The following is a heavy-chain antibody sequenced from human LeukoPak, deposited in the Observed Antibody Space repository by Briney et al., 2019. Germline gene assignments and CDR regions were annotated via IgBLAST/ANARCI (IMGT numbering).Heavy chain of an antibody. J-gene: IGHJ4*02. CDR3: AKRGVVIRVILVGFHKEAYYFDS. CDR1: GITLSNYG. CDR2: LSASGGST. D-gene: IGHD3-10*01. V-gene: IGHV3-23*01. Sequence: GGSLRLSCAISGITLSNYGMSWVRQPPGKGLEWVAGLSASGGSTHYADSVKGRFTISRDNPRNTLYLQMNSLRAEDTAVYFCAKRGVVIRVILVGFHKEAYYFDSWGQGALVTVSS.